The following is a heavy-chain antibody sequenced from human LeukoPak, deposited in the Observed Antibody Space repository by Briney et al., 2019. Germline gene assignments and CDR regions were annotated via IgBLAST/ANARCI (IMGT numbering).Heavy chain of an antibody. V-gene: IGHV3-48*03. CDR2: INSSGSTI. Sequence: GGSLRLSCAASGFIFRSYEMNWVRQAPGKGLEWVSYINSSGSTIYYADSVKGRFTLSRDNAKNSLYLQMNSLRAEDTAVYYCARTGGSYPYYFEYWGQGTLVTVSS. D-gene: IGHD1-26*01. CDR3: ARTGGSYPYYFEY. CDR1: GFIFRSYE. J-gene: IGHJ4*02.